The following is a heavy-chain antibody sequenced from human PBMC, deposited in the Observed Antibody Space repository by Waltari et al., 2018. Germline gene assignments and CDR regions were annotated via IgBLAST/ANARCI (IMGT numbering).Heavy chain of an antibody. D-gene: IGHD3-10*01. CDR3: GGGGGGISGPNV. J-gene: IGHJ3*01. CDR2: FYPGDPNA. CDR1: GFSFNDYW. V-gene: IGHV5-51*01. Sequence: EVQVVQSGAELRKPGESLKISCKASGFSFNDYWVAWVRQKPGAGLEWMGVFYPGDPNAPHTPPLQRQVPIHGDKAPNIALLQSRSRKASDTAMYYCGGGGGGISGPNVWGQGTMVTVSS.